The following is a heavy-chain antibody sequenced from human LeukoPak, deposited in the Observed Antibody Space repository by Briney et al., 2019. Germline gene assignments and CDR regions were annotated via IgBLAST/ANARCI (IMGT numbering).Heavy chain of an antibody. CDR1: GFTFSSYW. Sequence: GGSLRLSCAASGFTFSSYWMSWVRQAPGKGLEWVATIKQDGSEKYYVDSVKGRFTISRDNAKNTLYLQMNSLRAEDTAVYYCAKLRMEYYYDSSGYYYHYWGQGTLVTVSS. D-gene: IGHD3-22*01. J-gene: IGHJ4*02. CDR3: AKLRMEYYYDSSGYYYHY. V-gene: IGHV3-7*03. CDR2: IKQDGSEK.